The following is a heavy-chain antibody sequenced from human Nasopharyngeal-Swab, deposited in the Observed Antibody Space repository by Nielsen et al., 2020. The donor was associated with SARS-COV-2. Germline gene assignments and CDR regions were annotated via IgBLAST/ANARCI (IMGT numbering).Heavy chain of an antibody. J-gene: IGHJ5*02. Sequence: SVQVTCKASGGTFSSYAISWVRQAPAQGLEWMGRIIPILGIANYAQKFQGSVTITADKSTSTAYMELSSLRSEDTAVYYCARDRDYYDSSGYYFGWFDPWGQGTLVTVSS. CDR2: IIPILGIA. D-gene: IGHD3-22*01. V-gene: IGHV1-69*04. CDR1: GGTFSSYA. CDR3: ARDRDYYDSSGYYFGWFDP.